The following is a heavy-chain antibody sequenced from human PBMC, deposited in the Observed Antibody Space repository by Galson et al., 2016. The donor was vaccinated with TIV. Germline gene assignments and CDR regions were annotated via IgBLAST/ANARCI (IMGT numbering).Heavy chain of an antibody. CDR3: ARERHMDY. CDR1: GYTFTDYY. J-gene: IGHJ4*02. CDR2: INPKSGDT. V-gene: IGHV1-2*02. Sequence: SVKVSCKASGYTFTDYYIHWVRQAPGQGLEWMGWINPKSGDTKYAQKFEGRVTMTRDTSISTVFMGLSSLIYDDTAVFYCARERHMDYWGQGTLVTVSS.